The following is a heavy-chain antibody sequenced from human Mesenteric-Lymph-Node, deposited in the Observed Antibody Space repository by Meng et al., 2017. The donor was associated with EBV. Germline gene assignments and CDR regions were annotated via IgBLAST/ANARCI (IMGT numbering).Heavy chain of an antibody. J-gene: IGHJ5*02. D-gene: IGHD2-2*01. CDR3: ARQGYCRTTTCSTWFDP. V-gene: IGHV4-34*01. CDR1: GGSFSGYS. CDR2: IHHSETA. Sequence: QVRLQQWGAVLLKPSETLSLTCVIYGGSFSGYSWNWIRQAPGKGLEWIGKIHHSETADYNPSLEDRVIISADTSKNQFSLKLTSVTAADTAVYYCARQGYCRTTTCSTWFDPWGQGTLVTVSS.